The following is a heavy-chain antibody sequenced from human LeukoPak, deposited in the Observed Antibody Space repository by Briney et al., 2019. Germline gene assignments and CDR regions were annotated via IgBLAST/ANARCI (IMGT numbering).Heavy chain of an antibody. Sequence: SETLSLTCAVYGGSFSGYYWSWIRQPPGKGLEWIGEINHSGSTNYNPSLKSRVTISVDTSKNQFSLKLSSVTAADTAVYYCARESPRGYGSGSYVRSWFDPWGQGTLVTVSS. V-gene: IGHV4-34*01. D-gene: IGHD3-10*01. CDR1: GGSFSGYY. CDR2: INHSGST. J-gene: IGHJ5*02. CDR3: ARESPRGYGSGSYVRSWFDP.